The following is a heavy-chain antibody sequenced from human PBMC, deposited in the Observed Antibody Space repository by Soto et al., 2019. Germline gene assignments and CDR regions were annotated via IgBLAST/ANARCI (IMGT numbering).Heavy chain of an antibody. CDR3: ARRRMGQLDAFDI. D-gene: IGHD6-6*01. CDR1: GFSLSTGGVG. Sequence: GSGPTLGNPTQTLTLTCTFSGFSLSTGGVGVGWIRQPPGKALEWLALIYWDDDKRYRTSLKTRLTISKDTSKNQVVLIMTDMDPVDTATYYCARRRMGQLDAFDIWGQGTMVTVSS. V-gene: IGHV2-5*02. J-gene: IGHJ3*02. CDR2: IYWDDDK.